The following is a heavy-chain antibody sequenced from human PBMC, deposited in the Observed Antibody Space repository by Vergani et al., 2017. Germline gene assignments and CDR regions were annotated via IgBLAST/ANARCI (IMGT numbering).Heavy chain of an antibody. V-gene: IGHV3-23*01. CDR2: ISGHDHRT. J-gene: IGHJ3*02. Sequence: EVQLLESGGGSVQPGESLRLSCVASGFRFREHGMNWVRQAPGKGLEWVSGISGHDHRTLYADSVKGRFTISRDNSKNTLYLQMNSLRAEDTAVYYCAKVGCSSTSCSSDAFDIWGQGTMVTVSS. D-gene: IGHD2-2*01. CDR3: AKVGCSSTSCSSDAFDI. CDR1: GFRFREHG.